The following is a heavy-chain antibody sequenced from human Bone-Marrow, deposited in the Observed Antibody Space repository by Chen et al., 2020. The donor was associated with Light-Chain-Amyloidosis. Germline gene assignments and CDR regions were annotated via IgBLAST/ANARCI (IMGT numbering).Heavy chain of an antibody. CDR3: ARLEYNSGWYWLDS. CDR1: GFTFSNHW. CDR2: IEQYGSEK. J-gene: IGHJ5*01. D-gene: IGHD6-19*01. V-gene: IGHV3-7*01. Sequence: EAQLVESGGGLVQPGGYLRLSCAASGFTFSNHWMSWVRQAPGKGLGWVSNIEQYGSEKYFVDSLRGRFIISRDNTKTSLYLPMTSLRADDTAVYYCARLEYNSGWYWLDSWGQGTLVTVSS.